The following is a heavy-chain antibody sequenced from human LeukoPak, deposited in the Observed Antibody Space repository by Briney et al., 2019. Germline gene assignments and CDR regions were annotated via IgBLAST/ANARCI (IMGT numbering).Heavy chain of an antibody. D-gene: IGHD5-12*01. Sequence: ASVKVSCKASGRTFSSYAISWVRQAPGQGLEWMGRIIPIFGTANYAQKFQGRVTITADKSTSTAYMELSSLRSEDTAVYYCARAGGYSGYGDWFDPWGQGTLVTVSS. CDR1: GRTFSSYA. CDR3: ARAGGYSGYGDWFDP. J-gene: IGHJ5*02. CDR2: IIPIFGTA. V-gene: IGHV1-69*06.